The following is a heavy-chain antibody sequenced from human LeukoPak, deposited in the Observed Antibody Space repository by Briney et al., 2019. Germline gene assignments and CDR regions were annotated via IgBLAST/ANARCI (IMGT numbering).Heavy chain of an antibody. D-gene: IGHD3-16*02. CDR3: AKLAPYDYVWGSHRWEGNYFDY. J-gene: IGHJ4*02. CDR1: GFTFSSYA. Sequence: PGGSLRLSCAASGFTFSSYAMSWVRQAPGKGLEWVSAISGSGGSTYYADSVKGRFTISRDNSKNTLYLQMNSLRAEDTAVYYCAKLAPYDYVWGSHRWEGNYFDYWGQGTLVTVSS. V-gene: IGHV3-23*01. CDR2: ISGSGGST.